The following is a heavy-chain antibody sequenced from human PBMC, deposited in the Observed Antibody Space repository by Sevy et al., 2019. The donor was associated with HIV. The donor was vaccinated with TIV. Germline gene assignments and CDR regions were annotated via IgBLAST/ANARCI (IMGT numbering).Heavy chain of an antibody. CDR3: ARVLRIGDYPLDY. CDR1: GFTFSSYS. V-gene: IGHV3-21*01. Sequence: GGSLRLSCAASGFTFSSYSMNWVRQAPGKGLEWVSSISSSSSYIYYADSVKGRFTISRDNAKNSLYLQMNSLRAEDTAVYYCARVLRIGDYPLDYWGQGTLVTVSS. D-gene: IGHD4-17*01. J-gene: IGHJ4*02. CDR2: ISSSSSYI.